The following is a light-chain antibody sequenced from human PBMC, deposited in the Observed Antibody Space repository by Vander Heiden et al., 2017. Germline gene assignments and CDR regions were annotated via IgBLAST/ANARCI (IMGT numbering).Light chain of an antibody. V-gene: IGLV6-57*01. CDR3: QSYDSSNWV. CDR1: SGRIASNY. J-gene: IGLJ3*02. CDR2: EDN. Sequence: NFMLAQPHSVSESPGKTVTSSCTRSSGRIASNYVQWYQQRPGSSPTTVIYEDNQRPSGVPDRFSGSIDSSSNSASLTISGLKTEDEADYYCQSYDSSNWVFGGGTKLTVL.